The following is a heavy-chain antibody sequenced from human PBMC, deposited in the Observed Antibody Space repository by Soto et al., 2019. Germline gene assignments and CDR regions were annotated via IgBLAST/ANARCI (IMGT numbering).Heavy chain of an antibody. Sequence: QVQLVQSGAEVKKHGASVKVSCKASGYTFTAYYMHWVRQAPGQGLEWMGWINPNSGGTYHAQNFQGRVTMTRDTSTTTSYMELASLRSDDTAVYYCARGGGRGYNELDPWGHGTLVIVSS. J-gene: IGHJ5*02. V-gene: IGHV1-2*02. D-gene: IGHD5-12*01. CDR1: GYTFTAYY. CDR2: INPNSGGT. CDR3: ARGGGRGYNELDP.